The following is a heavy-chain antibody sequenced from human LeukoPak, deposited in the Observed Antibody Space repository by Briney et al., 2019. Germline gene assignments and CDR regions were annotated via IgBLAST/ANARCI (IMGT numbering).Heavy chain of an antibody. V-gene: IGHV3-30*03. Sequence: GGSLRLSCAASGFTFRSYDMHWVRQAPGKGLDWVAATSFDGSNNYYADSVKGRFTISRDNSKNTLYLQMNSLRAEDTAVYYCASKLRGWYHFDYWGQGTLVTVSS. CDR2: TSFDGSNN. D-gene: IGHD6-19*01. CDR1: GFTFRSYD. J-gene: IGHJ4*02. CDR3: ASKLRGWYHFDY.